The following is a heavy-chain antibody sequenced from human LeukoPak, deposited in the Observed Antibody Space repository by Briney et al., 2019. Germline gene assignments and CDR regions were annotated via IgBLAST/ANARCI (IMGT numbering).Heavy chain of an antibody. CDR2: IKQDGSEK. D-gene: IGHD2-21*02. CDR3: ANEGPYCGGDCDPGAFDI. Sequence: SGGSLRLSCAASGFTFSYYWINWVRQAPGKGLEWVASIKQDGSEKYYVDSVKGRFTISRDNAKNSLYLQMNSLRAEDTAVYYCANEGPYCGGDCDPGAFDIWGQGTMVTVSS. V-gene: IGHV3-7*01. J-gene: IGHJ3*02. CDR1: GFTFSYYW.